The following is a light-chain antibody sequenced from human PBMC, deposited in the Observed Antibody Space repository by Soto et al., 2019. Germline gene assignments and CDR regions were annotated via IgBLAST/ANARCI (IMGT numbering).Light chain of an antibody. J-gene: IGKJ1*01. Sequence: QMTQSPSTLSASVGDRVTITCRASHNIERWMAWYQQKPGKAPSLLIFDASTLHSGVPSRFSGSGSGTEFTLTISSLQPDDFANYYCQQFAVSRTFGQGTKVDIK. CDR1: HNIERW. V-gene: IGKV1-5*01. CDR2: DAS. CDR3: QQFAVSRT.